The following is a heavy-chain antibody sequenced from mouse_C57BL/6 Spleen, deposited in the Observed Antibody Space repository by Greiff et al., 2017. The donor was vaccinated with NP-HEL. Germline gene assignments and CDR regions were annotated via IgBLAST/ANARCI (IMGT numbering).Heavy chain of an antibody. CDR3: SSPDGYYEGYFDV. J-gene: IGHJ1*03. Sequence: VQLQQSVAELVRPGASVKLSCTASGFTIKNTYMHWVKQRPEQGLEWIGGIDPANGNTKYAPKFQGKATITADTSSNTADLQLSSLTSEDTAIYYCSSPDGYYEGYFDVWGTGTTVTVSS. CDR2: IDPANGNT. D-gene: IGHD2-3*01. CDR1: GFTIKNTY. V-gene: IGHV14-3*01.